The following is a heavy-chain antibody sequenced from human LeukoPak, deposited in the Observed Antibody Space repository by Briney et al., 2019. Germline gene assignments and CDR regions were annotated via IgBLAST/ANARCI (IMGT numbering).Heavy chain of an antibody. J-gene: IGHJ4*02. CDR2: ISSNGGST. CDR1: GFTFSSYA. CDR3: VKGGGTTMVRDPF. V-gene: IGHV3-64D*06. Sequence: PGGSLRLSCSASGFTFSSYAMHWVRQAPGKGLEYVSAISSNGGSTYYADSVKGRFTISRDNSKNTLYLQMSSLRAEDTAVYYCVKGGGTTMVRDPFWGQGTLVTASS. D-gene: IGHD3-10*01.